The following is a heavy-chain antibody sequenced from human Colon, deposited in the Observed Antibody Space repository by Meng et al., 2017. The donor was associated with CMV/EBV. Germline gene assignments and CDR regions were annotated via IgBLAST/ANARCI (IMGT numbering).Heavy chain of an antibody. J-gene: IGHJ4*02. D-gene: IGHD2-15*01. CDR3: ARVPGSCYELCGFYFDY. CDR1: GFTFSSYW. CDR2: IKQDGSEK. V-gene: IGHV3-7*04. Sequence: EVQLVESGGGLVQPGGSLRLSCAASGFTFSSYWMSWVRQAPGKGLEWVANIKQDGSEKYYVDSVKGRFTISRDNAKNSLYLQMNSLRAEDTAVYYCARVPGSCYELCGFYFDYWGQGPLVTVYS.